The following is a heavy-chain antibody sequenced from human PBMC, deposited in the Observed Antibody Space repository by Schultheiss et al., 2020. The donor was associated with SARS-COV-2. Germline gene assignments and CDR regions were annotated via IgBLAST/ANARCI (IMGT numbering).Heavy chain of an antibody. Sequence: ETLSLTCAVYGGSFSGYYWSWVRQAPGKGLEWVSAISGSGGSTYYADSVKGRFTISRDNAKSTLYLQMNSLKAEDTAVYYCVRAGGSSNWGQGTLVTVSS. J-gene: IGHJ4*02. D-gene: IGHD5-24*01. V-gene: IGHV3-23*01. CDR3: VRAGGSSN. CDR1: GGSFSGYY. CDR2: ISGSGGST.